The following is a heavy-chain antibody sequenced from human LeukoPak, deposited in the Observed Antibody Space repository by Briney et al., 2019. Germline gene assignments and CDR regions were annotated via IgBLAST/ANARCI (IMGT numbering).Heavy chain of an antibody. CDR3: ARKSPGYYYYMDV. CDR1: GYTFTSHF. V-gene: IGHV1-46*04. Sequence: ASVKVSCKASGYTFTSHFMHWVRQAPGQGLEWMGIINPIDGGTAYAQRLQGRVTMTRDLSTSTVYMEVSSLRSEDTAVYYCARKSPGYYYYMDVWGIGTTVTVSS. CDR2: INPIDGGT. J-gene: IGHJ6*03.